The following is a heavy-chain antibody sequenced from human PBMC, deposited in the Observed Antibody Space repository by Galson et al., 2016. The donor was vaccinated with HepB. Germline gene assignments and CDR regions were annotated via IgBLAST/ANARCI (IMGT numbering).Heavy chain of an antibody. Sequence: SLRLSCAASGFTFSDYYMTWIRQAPGKGLEWVSDISSSGTSTNYADSVKGRFTISRDNPKNTLYLQINSLRAEDTAVYYCANAQKAHYVDRLPITYWGQGTLVTVSS. CDR3: ANAQKAHYVDRLPITY. V-gene: IGHV3-11*03. CDR1: GFTFSDYY. CDR2: ISSSGTST. J-gene: IGHJ4*02. D-gene: IGHD3-9*01.